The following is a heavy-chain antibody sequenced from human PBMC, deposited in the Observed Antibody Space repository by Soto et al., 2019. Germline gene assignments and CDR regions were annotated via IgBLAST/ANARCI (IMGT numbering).Heavy chain of an antibody. CDR1: GFTFSSYG. D-gene: IGHD6-13*01. CDR2: IWYDGSNK. CDR3: ARCIAAAASPEAVVGPYYYYGMDV. Sequence: PGGSLRLSCAASGFTFSSYGMHWVRQAPGKGLEWVAVIWYDGSNKYYADSVKGRFTISRDNSKNTLYLQMNSLRAEDTAVYYCARCIAAAASPEAVVGPYYYYGMDVWGQGTTVTVSS. J-gene: IGHJ6*02. V-gene: IGHV3-33*01.